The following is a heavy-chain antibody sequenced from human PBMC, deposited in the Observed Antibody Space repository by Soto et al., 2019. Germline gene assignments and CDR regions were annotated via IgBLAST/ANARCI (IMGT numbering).Heavy chain of an antibody. Sequence: QVQLVESGGGVVQPGRSLRLSCAASGFTFSRYATHWVRQAPGKGLEWVAVISNDESNKYYADSVKGRFTISRDNSKNTLYLQMNSLRAEDTAVYYCVRDGLWSGYFGWFDPWGQGTLVTVSS. CDR2: ISNDESNK. D-gene: IGHD3-3*01. CDR3: VRDGLWSGYFGWFDP. CDR1: GFTFSRYA. J-gene: IGHJ5*02. V-gene: IGHV3-30-3*01.